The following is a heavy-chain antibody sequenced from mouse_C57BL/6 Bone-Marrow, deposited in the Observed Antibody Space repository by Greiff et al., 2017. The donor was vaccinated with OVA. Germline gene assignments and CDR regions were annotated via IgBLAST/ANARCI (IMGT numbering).Heavy chain of an antibody. CDR2: IDPSDSET. CDR3: ARRLGRNYFDY. J-gene: IGHJ2*01. D-gene: IGHD4-1*01. V-gene: IGHV1-52*01. Sequence: QVQLKQPGAELVRPGSSVKLSCKASGYTFTSYWMHWVKQRPIQGLEWIGNIDPSDSETHYNQKFKDKATLTVDKSSSTAYMQLSSLTSEDSAVYYCARRLGRNYFDYWGQGTTLTVSS. CDR1: GYTFTSYW.